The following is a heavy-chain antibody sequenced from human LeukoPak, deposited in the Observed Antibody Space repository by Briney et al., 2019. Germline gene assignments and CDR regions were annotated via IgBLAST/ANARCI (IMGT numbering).Heavy chain of an antibody. V-gene: IGHV5-51*01. CDR3: ARQEYCSGASCYTWFDP. J-gene: IGHJ5*02. CDR1: GYSINNYW. Sequence: GESLKISCKGSGYSINNYWIAWVRQMPGKGLEWMGIIYPADSDIRYSPSFQGQVTISADKSISTAYLQWNSLKASDTAMYYCARQEYCSGASCYTWFDPWGQGTLVTVSS. CDR2: IYPADSDI. D-gene: IGHD2-15*01.